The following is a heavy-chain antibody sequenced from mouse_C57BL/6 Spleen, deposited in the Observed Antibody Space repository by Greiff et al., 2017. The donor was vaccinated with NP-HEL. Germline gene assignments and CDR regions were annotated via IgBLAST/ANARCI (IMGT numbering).Heavy chain of an antibody. Sequence: QVQLQQPGAELVRPGSSVKLSCKASGYTFTSYWMDWVKQRPGQGLEWIGNIYPSDSETHYNQKFKDKATLTVDKSSSTAYMQLSSLTSEDSAVYYCARWYYGSGKGMDYWGQGTSVTVSS. CDR3: ARWYYGSGKGMDY. D-gene: IGHD1-1*01. CDR1: GYTFTSYW. CDR2: IYPSDSET. J-gene: IGHJ4*01. V-gene: IGHV1-61*01.